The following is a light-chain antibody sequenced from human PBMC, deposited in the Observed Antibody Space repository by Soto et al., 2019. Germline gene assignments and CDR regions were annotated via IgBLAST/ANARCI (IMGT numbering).Light chain of an antibody. V-gene: IGKV3-20*01. Sequence: IVLTQSPGTLSLSPGERAPLSCRASQSVSNSYLAWYQQKPGQAPRLLIYGASSRATGIPDRFSGSGSGTDFTLTINRLEPEDFAVYSCQQYGRSITFGQGTRLEIK. J-gene: IGKJ5*01. CDR1: QSVSNSY. CDR3: QQYGRSIT. CDR2: GAS.